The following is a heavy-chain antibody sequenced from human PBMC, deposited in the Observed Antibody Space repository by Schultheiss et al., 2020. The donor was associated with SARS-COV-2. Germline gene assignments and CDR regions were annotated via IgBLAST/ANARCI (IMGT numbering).Heavy chain of an antibody. V-gene: IGHV3-30-3*01. CDR2: ISYDGSNK. Sequence: GGSLRLSCAASGFTFSSYAMHWVRQAPGKGLEWVAVISYDGSNKYYADSVKGRFTISRDNSRNTLYLQMNSLRAEDTAVYYCAKKRHGDYFLPLDYWGQGTVVTVSS. D-gene: IGHD4-17*01. J-gene: IGHJ4*02. CDR3: AKKRHGDYFLPLDY. CDR1: GFTFSSYA.